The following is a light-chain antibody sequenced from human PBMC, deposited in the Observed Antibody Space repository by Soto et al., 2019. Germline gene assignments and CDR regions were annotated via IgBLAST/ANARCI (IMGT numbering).Light chain of an antibody. Sequence: DIQMTQSPSSLSASVGDRVTITCRASQDIGIHLGWYQQKPRKAPKRLIYAASSLESGVPSRFSGSGSGTEFTLTISSLQPEDFATYDCLQHKRFPYTCGQGTRLDIK. CDR3: LQHKRFPYT. CDR2: AAS. J-gene: IGKJ5*01. V-gene: IGKV1-17*01. CDR1: QDIGIH.